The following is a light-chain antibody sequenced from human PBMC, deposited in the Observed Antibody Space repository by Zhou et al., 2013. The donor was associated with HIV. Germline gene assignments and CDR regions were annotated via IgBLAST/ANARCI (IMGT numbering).Light chain of an antibody. V-gene: IGKV1-5*03. J-gene: IGKJ2*01. CDR1: QSISSW. Sequence: DIQMTQSLSTLSASVGDRVTITCRASQSISSWLAWYQQKPGKAPELLISKASSLESGVPSRFSGSESGTEFTLTISSLQPDDSATYYCQQYSDYPYTFGQGTKLEVK. CDR3: QQYSDYPYT. CDR2: KAS.